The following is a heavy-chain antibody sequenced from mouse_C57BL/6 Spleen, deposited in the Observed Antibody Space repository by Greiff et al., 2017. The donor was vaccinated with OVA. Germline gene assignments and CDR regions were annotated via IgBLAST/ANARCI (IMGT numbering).Heavy chain of an antibody. J-gene: IGHJ2*01. V-gene: IGHV1-72*01. CDR1: GYTFTSYW. CDR3: ARGADWDVAFDY. Sequence: QVQLQQPGAELVKPGASVKLSCKASGYTFTSYWMHWVKQRPGRGLEWIGRIDPNSGGTKYNEKFKSKATLTVDKSSSTAYMQLRSLTSEDSAVYDCARGADWDVAFDYWGQGTTLTVSS. D-gene: IGHD4-1*01. CDR2: IDPNSGGT.